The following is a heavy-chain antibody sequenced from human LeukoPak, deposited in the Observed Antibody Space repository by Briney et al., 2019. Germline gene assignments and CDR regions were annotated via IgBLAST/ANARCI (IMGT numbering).Heavy chain of an antibody. Sequence: GGSLRLSCAASGFTFSRYWMSWVRQAPGKGLEWVANIKEDGSEKYSVDSVKGRFTISRDNAKNSLYLQMNSLRVEDTAVYYCARPGVYSGYDWGADYWGQGTLVSVSS. CDR1: GFTFSRYW. CDR3: ARPGVYSGYDWGADY. CDR2: IKEDGSEK. J-gene: IGHJ4*02. V-gene: IGHV3-7*01. D-gene: IGHD5-12*01.